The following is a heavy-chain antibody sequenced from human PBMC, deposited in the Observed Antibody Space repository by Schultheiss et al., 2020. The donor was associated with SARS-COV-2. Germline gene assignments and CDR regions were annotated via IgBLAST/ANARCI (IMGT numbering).Heavy chain of an antibody. V-gene: IGHV4-34*01. CDR2: INHSGST. D-gene: IGHD6-19*01. J-gene: IGHJ4*02. Sequence: ETLSLTCAVYGGSFSGYYWSWIRQPPGKGLEWIGEINHSGSTNYNPSLKSRVTISVDTSKNQFSLKLSSVTAADTAVYYCARGRVGIAVAGTGYWGQGTLVTVSS. CDR3: ARGRVGIAVAGTGY. CDR1: GGSFSGYY.